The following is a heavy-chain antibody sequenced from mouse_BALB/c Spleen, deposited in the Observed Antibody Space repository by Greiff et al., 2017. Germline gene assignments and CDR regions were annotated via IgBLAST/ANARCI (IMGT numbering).Heavy chain of an antibody. CDR3: ARDDAPGFAY. D-gene: IGHD2-3*01. Sequence: EVKLQESGGDLVKPGGSLKLSCAASGFTFSSYGMSWVRQTPDKRLEWVATISSGGSYTYYPDSVKGRFTISRDNAKNTLYLQMSSLKSEDTAMYYCARDDAPGFAYWGQGTTLTVSS. CDR2: ISSGGSYT. J-gene: IGHJ2*01. CDR1: GFTFSSYG. V-gene: IGHV5-6*01.